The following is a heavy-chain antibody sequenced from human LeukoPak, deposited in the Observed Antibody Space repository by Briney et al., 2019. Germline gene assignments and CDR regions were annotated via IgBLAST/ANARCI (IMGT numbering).Heavy chain of an antibody. Sequence: SETLSLTCAVYGGSFSGYYWSWIRQPLGKGLEWIGEINHSGSTNYNPSLKSRVTISVDTSKNQFSLKLSSVTAADTAVYYCAMTYYDIDYWGQGTLVTVSS. V-gene: IGHV4-34*01. J-gene: IGHJ4*02. CDR1: GGSFSGYY. CDR2: INHSGST. CDR3: AMTYYDIDY. D-gene: IGHD3-22*01.